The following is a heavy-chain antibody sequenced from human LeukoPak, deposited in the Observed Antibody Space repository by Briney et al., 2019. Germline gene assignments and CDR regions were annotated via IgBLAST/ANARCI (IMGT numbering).Heavy chain of an antibody. J-gene: IGHJ4*02. V-gene: IGHV4-31*03. Sequence: SETLSLTCTVSGGSISSGGYYWSWIRQHPGKGLEWIGYIYYSGSTYYNPSLKSRVTISVDTSKNQFSLKLSSVTAADTAVYYCARGVNPIPARWGQGTLVTVSS. CDR1: GGSISSGGYY. CDR3: ARGVNPIPAR. D-gene: IGHD1-14*01. CDR2: IYYSGST.